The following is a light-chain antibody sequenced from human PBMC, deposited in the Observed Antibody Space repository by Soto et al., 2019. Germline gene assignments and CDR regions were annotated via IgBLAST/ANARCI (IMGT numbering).Light chain of an antibody. Sequence: DIQMTQSPSSLSASVGDRVTITCRASQTISSYLNWYLQKPGKAPKLLIYDASTLQSGVPSRFSGSGSGTDFTLTISSLQPEDFATYYCQQSYSAPPNTFGQGTRLEIK. CDR1: QTISSY. CDR2: DAS. V-gene: IGKV1-39*01. J-gene: IGKJ5*01. CDR3: QQSYSAPPNT.